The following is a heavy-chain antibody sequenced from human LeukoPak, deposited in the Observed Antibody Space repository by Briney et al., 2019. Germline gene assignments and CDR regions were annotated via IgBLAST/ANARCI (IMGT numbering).Heavy chain of an antibody. Sequence: PSETLSLTCAVYGGSFSGYYWSWIRQPPGKGLEWIGEINHSGSTNYNPSLKSRVTISVDTSKNQFSLKLSSVTAADTAVYYCARARTTTGTTAPYYYYGMDVWGQGTTVTVSS. D-gene: IGHD1-1*01. CDR1: GGSFSGYY. J-gene: IGHJ6*02. CDR2: INHSGST. V-gene: IGHV4-34*01. CDR3: ARARTTTGTTAPYYYYGMDV.